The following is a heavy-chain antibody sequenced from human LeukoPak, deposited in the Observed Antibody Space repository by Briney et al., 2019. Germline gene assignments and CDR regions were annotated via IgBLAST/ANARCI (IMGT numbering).Heavy chain of an antibody. D-gene: IGHD3-10*01. CDR3: AKKRGSREDHFDY. CDR2: IIDGGGST. J-gene: IGHJ4*02. Sequence: GGSLRLSCAASGFTFSSYWMSWVRQAPGKGLEWVSVIIDGGGSTYYADSVKGRITISRDNAKNTLSLQMNSLRAEDTALYYCAKKRGSREDHFDYWGKGTMVTVAS. V-gene: IGHV3-23*01. CDR1: GFTFSSYW.